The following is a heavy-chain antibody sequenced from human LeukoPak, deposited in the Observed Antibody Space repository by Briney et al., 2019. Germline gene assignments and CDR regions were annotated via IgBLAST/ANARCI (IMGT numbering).Heavy chain of an antibody. CDR1: GFTFSSYA. D-gene: IGHD6-13*01. J-gene: IGHJ4*02. V-gene: IGHV3-23*01. Sequence: GGSLRLSCAASGFTFSSYAMSWVRQAPGKGLEWVSAISGSGGSTYYADSVKGRFTISRDYSKNTLYLQMHSLRAEDTAVYYCARIMTQQMVFDYWGQGTLVTVSS. CDR2: ISGSGGST. CDR3: ARIMTQQMVFDY.